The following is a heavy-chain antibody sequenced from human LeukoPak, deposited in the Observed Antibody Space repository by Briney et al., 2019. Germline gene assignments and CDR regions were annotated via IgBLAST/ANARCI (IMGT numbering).Heavy chain of an antibody. J-gene: IGHJ6*03. Sequence: SVKVSCKASGGTFSSYAISWVRQAPGQGLEWMGGIIPIFGTANYAQKFQDRVTITADKSTSTAYMELSSLRSEDTAVYYCARVVGLTGYSSSWYSGYYYYMDVWGKGPRSPSP. V-gene: IGHV1-69*06. CDR3: ARVVGLTGYSSSWYSGYYYYMDV. CDR2: IIPIFGTA. CDR1: GGTFSSYA. D-gene: IGHD6-13*01.